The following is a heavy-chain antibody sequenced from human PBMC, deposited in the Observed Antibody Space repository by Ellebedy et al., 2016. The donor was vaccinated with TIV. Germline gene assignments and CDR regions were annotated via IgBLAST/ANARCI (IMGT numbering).Heavy chain of an antibody. CDR3: ARRRCCSSTTCKVKTIFGMMTPSPIDT. D-gene: IGHD2-2*01. V-gene: IGHV1-8*01. J-gene: IGHJ5*02. Sequence: ASVKVSCXTSGYTFTNYDISWVRQATGQGLEWMGWMNPKSGHTGYAQKFLGRLTLTRNTSVNTAYMELSSLKFEDTAVYYYARRRCCSSTTCKVKTIFGMMTPSPIDTWGRGTLVTVSS. CDR2: MNPKSGHT. CDR1: GYTFTNYD.